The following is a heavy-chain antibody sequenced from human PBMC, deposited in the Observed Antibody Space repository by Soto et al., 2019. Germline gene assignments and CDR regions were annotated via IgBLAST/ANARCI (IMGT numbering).Heavy chain of an antibody. Sequence: GASVKVSCKAPGYTFTSHGISWVRQAPGQGLEWMGWISAYNGNTNYAQKLQGRVTMTTDTSTSTAYMELRSLRSDDTAVYYCAREQIVGATPGGWFDPWGQGTLVTVSS. J-gene: IGHJ5*02. V-gene: IGHV1-18*01. CDR1: GYTFTSHG. CDR2: ISAYNGNT. D-gene: IGHD1-26*01. CDR3: AREQIVGATPGGWFDP.